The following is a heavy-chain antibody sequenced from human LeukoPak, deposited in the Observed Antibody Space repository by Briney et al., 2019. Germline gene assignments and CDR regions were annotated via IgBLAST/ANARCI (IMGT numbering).Heavy chain of an antibody. J-gene: IGHJ3*01. Sequence: SETLSLTCTVSGGSISSYYWSWIRQPAGKGLEWIGRIYSNGSTSYNPSLKSRVTMSVDTSKNQFSLNLTSVTAADTAVYYCARDLSFLLGWLFTAHYGFDFWGQGTLVTVSS. D-gene: IGHD3-22*01. CDR1: GGSISSYY. V-gene: IGHV4-4*07. CDR3: ARDLSFLLGWLFTAHYGFDF. CDR2: IYSNGST.